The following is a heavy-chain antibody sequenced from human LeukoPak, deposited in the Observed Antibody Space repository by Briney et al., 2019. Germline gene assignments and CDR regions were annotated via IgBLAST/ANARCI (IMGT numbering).Heavy chain of an antibody. V-gene: IGHV1-2*02. CDR3: ARDYYGDYHGYYYYYMDV. CDR1: GYTFTGYY. Sequence: ASVKVSCKASGYTFTGYYIHWVRQAPGEGLEWVGWINANTGGTHFAQKFQGRVTMTRDTSISTAYMELSRLRSDDTAVYYCARDYYGDYHGYYYYYMDVWGKGTTVTVSS. D-gene: IGHD4-17*01. CDR2: INANTGGT. J-gene: IGHJ6*03.